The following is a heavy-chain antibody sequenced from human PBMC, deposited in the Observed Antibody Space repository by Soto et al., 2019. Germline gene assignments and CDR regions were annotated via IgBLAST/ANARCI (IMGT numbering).Heavy chain of an antibody. J-gene: IGHJ4*02. CDR1: GFTFSSFG. Sequence: QVQLVESGGGVVQPGTSLRLSCAASGFTFSSFGMHWVRQAPGKGLEWVAVMSYDGSNKYYADSVKGRFTISRDNSKNTLYLQMNSLRAEDTAVYYCAREDCGGDCAPLDYWGQGTLVTVSS. V-gene: IGHV3-30*03. CDR3: AREDCGGDCAPLDY. D-gene: IGHD2-21*02. CDR2: MSYDGSNK.